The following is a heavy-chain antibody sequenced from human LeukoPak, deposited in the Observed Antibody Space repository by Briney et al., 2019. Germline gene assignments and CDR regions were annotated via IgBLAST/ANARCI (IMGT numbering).Heavy chain of an antibody. CDR1: GYTFTSYY. D-gene: IGHD3-22*01. CDR2: INPSGGST. CDR3: ARGPLNYYDSSGYCTM. J-gene: IGHJ4*02. V-gene: IGHV1-46*01. Sequence: ASVKVSCKASGYTFTSYYMHWMRQAPGQGLEWMGIINPSGGSTSYAQKFQGRVTMTRDTTTSTVYMELSSLRSEDTAVYYCARGPLNYYDSSGYCTMWGQGTLVTVSS.